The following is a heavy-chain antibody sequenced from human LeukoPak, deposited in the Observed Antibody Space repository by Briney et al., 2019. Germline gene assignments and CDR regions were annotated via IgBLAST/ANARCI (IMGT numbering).Heavy chain of an antibody. CDR2: ISSSSSTI. J-gene: IGHJ6*03. Sequence: GGTLRLSCAASGFTLNTYAMNWVRQAPGKGLEWVSYISSSSSTIYYADSVKGRFTISRDNAKNSLYLQMNSLRVEDTAVYYCARGPGAYYDNLTGYFPNKYYYYMDVWGKGTTVTVSS. D-gene: IGHD3-9*01. V-gene: IGHV3-48*01. CDR1: GFTLNTYA. CDR3: ARGPGAYYDNLTGYFPNKYYYYMDV.